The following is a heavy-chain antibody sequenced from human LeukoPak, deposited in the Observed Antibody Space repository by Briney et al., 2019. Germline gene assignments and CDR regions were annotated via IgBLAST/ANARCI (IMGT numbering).Heavy chain of an antibody. CDR2: IIPIFGTA. V-gene: IGHV1-69*05. CDR1: GGTFSSYA. D-gene: IGHD1-26*01. Sequence: SVKVSCKASGGTFSSYAISWVRQAPGQGLEWMGGIIPIFGTANYARKFQGRVTITTDESTSTAYMELSSLRSEDTAVYYCARAALSGSAPQGPRNAFDIWGQGTMVTVSS. J-gene: IGHJ3*02. CDR3: ARAALSGSAPQGPRNAFDI.